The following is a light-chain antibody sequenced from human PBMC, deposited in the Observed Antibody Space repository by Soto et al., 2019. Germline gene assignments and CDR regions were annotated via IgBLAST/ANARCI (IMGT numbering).Light chain of an antibody. CDR1: QGIGDT. Sequence: EVVMRQSPATLSVSPGEGSPLSCRASQGIGDTLAWYQHKPGQTPRLLIYDTSTGATGVPTRFSGSGSVTEFTLTISSLQSEDFAVYYCQQLESYPSTFGGGTKVDIK. V-gene: IGKV3-15*01. CDR2: DTS. J-gene: IGKJ4*01. CDR3: QQLESYPST.